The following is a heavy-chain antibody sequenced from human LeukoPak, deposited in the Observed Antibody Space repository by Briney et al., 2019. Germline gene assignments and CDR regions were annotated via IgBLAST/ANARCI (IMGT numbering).Heavy chain of an antibody. J-gene: IGHJ4*02. V-gene: IGHV3-7*03. Sequence: GGSLRLSCAASGITFSRFWMSWVRQAPGKGLQWVANINQDGSEKHYVDSVKGRFTISRDNAENSLYLQMNSLRAEDTAVYYCARGGHLDYWGQGALVTVAS. CDR3: ARGGHLDY. CDR2: INQDGSEK. CDR1: GITFSRFW.